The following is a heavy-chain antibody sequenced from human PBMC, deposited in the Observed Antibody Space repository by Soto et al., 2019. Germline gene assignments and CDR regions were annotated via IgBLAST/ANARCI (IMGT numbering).Heavy chain of an antibody. Sequence: ASVKVSCKASGYTFASYAMNWVRQAPGQRLEWMGWINAGNGNTKYSQKFQGRVTITRDTSASTVYMELSSLRSEDTAVYYCGRDPSFNGMDVWGQGTTVTVSS. CDR3: GRDPSFNGMDV. CDR1: GYTFASYA. D-gene: IGHD2-15*01. V-gene: IGHV1-3*01. CDR2: INAGNGNT. J-gene: IGHJ6*02.